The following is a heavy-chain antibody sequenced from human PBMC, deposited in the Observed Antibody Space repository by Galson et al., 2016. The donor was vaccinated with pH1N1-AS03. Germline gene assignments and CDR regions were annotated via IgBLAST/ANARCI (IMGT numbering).Heavy chain of an antibody. J-gene: IGHJ3*02. CDR2: IDPRDSDT. CDR1: GYDFINYW. CDR3: ARHRQSETYSEAFDI. Sequence: QSGAEVTKPGESLKISCKASGYDFINYWIGWVRQTPGRGLEWMGVIDPRDSDTRYSPSFQGQVTISADKSITTAHLQWDSLKASDTGMDFCARHRQSETYSEAFDIWGQGTMVTVSS. D-gene: IGHD2-15*01. V-gene: IGHV5-51*01.